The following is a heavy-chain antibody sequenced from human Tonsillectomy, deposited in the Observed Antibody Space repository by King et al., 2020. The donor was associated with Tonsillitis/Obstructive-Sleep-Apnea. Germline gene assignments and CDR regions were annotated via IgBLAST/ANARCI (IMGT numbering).Heavy chain of an antibody. CDR3: ARLDFWSDYHNTYFDY. CDR2: FSYSGST. Sequence: VQLVESGPGLVKPSETLSLTCTVSGGSISSYYWSWIRQPPGKGLEWIGYFSYSGSTNYNPSLKSRVTISVDTSKNQFSLKLSSVTAADTAVYYCARLDFWSDYHNTYFDYWGQGTLVTVSS. J-gene: IGHJ4*02. CDR1: GGSISSYY. D-gene: IGHD3-3*01. V-gene: IGHV4-59*08.